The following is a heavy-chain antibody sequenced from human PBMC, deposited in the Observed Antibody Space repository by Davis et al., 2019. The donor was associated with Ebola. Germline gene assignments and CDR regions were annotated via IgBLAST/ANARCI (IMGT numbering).Heavy chain of an antibody. V-gene: IGHV4-59*12. J-gene: IGHJ5*02. Sequence: MPSEPLSPTCTVPGGPISSYYWSWIRQPPGKGLEWIGYIYYSGSTNYNPSLKSRVTISVDTSKNQFSLKMSSVTAADTAVYYCARALPRYYSSTSCQRGGWFDPWGQGTMVTVSS. CDR1: GGPISSYY. CDR3: ARALPRYYSSTSCQRGGWFDP. D-gene: IGHD2-2*01. CDR2: IYYSGST.